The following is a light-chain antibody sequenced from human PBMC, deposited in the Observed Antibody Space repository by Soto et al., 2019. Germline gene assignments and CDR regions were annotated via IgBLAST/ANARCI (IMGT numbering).Light chain of an antibody. V-gene: IGKV3-11*01. CDR1: QSVSSY. CDR3: PQRSNWPT. Sequence: EIVLTQSPSTLSLSPGERATLSCRASQSVSSYLAWYQQKPGQAPRLLIYDASNRATGIPARFIGSGSGSVFTLTISSREPEDFEVYYCPQRSNWPTSGVGTKVENK. J-gene: IGKJ4*01. CDR2: DAS.